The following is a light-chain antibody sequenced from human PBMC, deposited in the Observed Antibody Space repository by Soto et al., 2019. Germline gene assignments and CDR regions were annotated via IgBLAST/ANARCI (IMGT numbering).Light chain of an antibody. V-gene: IGLV2-14*01. CDR1: SSDVGGYNY. CDR2: DVT. Sequence: QSALTQPASVSGSPGQSITMSCTGTSSDVGGYNYVSWYQQHPGKAPKLMIYDVTNRPSGVSDRFSGSKSGNTASLTISGLQAEDEADYYCSSYTRISTVVVGGGTKLTVL. CDR3: SSYTRISTVV. J-gene: IGLJ2*01.